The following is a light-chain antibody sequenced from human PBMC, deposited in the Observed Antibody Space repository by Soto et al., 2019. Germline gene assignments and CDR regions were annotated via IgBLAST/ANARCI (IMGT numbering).Light chain of an antibody. Sequence: EIVMTQSPATLSVSPGDGATLSCRASQGIGSTLAWYQHKPGQTPRLLIYDASTRATGVPARFSGSGSGTEFTLTINSLQSEDFAVYYCQRYNNWPLTFGGGTKVERK. CDR2: DAS. J-gene: IGKJ4*01. V-gene: IGKV3-15*01. CDR3: QRYNNWPLT. CDR1: QGIGST.